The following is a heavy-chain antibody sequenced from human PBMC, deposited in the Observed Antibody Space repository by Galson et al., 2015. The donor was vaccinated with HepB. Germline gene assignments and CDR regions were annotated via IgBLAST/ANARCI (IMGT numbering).Heavy chain of an antibody. D-gene: IGHD3-10*01. J-gene: IGHJ4*02. Sequence: SLRLSCAASGFTFSSYSMNWVRQAPGKGLEWVSSISSSSSYIYYADSVKGRFTISRDNAKNSLYLQMNSLRAEDTAVYYCARDPSLYYGSRGYYFDYWGQGTLVTVSS. CDR1: GFTFSSYS. V-gene: IGHV3-21*01. CDR2: ISSSSSYI. CDR3: ARDPSLYYGSRGYYFDY.